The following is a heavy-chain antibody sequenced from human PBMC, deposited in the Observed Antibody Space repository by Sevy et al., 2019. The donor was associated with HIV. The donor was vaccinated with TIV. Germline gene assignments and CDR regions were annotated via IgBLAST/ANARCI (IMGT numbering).Heavy chain of an antibody. CDR2: FDPQRGKI. D-gene: IGHD4-17*01. J-gene: IGHJ4*02. CDR1: EYSLNELS. Sequence: ASVKVSCQVFEYSLNELSIHWVRQAPGKGLEWMGGFDPQRGKIIYAQKFQGRVTMTEDTSTETAYVELSNQRSEDTAVYYCTTDVHLGDFRLWDDWGQGTRVTVSS. CDR3: TTDVHLGDFRLWDD. V-gene: IGHV1-24*01.